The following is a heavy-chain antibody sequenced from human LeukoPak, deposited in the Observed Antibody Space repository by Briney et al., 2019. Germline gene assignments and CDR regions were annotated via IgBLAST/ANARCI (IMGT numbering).Heavy chain of an antibody. Sequence: GESLKISCKGSGYSFTSYWIGWVRQMPGKGLEWMGIIYPGDSDTRYSPSFQGQVTISADKSISTAYLQRSSLKASDTAMYYCARRADYGGNSRVSDYYYYMDVWGKGTTVTVSS. V-gene: IGHV5-51*01. J-gene: IGHJ6*03. D-gene: IGHD4-23*01. CDR3: ARRADYGGNSRVSDYYYYMDV. CDR1: GYSFTSYW. CDR2: IYPGDSDT.